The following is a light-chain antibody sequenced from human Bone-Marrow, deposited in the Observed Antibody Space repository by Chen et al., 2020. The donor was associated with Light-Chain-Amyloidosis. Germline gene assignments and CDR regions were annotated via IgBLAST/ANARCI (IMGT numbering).Light chain of an antibody. CDR1: SPNIGSNY. Sequence: QSVLTQPPSASGPPGQRVPISCSGSSPNIGSNYVIWYQQLPGTAPKLLLYKSNERPSGVPERVSGSKSGSSASLAISGLRSEDEADYYCATWEDSLSGWVFGGGTKLTVL. J-gene: IGLJ3*02. CDR2: KSN. V-gene: IGLV1-47*01. CDR3: ATWEDSLSGWV.